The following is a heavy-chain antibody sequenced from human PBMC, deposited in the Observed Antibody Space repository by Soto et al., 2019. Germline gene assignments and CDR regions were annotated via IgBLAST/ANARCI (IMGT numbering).Heavy chain of an antibody. D-gene: IGHD4-4*01. V-gene: IGHV1-3*01. CDR2: INAGNGNT. CDR1: GYTFTSYA. Sequence: QVQLVQSGAEVKKPGASVKVSCKASGYTFTSYAMHWVRQAPGQRLEWMGWINAGNGNTKYSQKCQGRVTITRDTSASTAYMELSSLRSEDTAVYYCARDRNSRYYYYYMDVWGKGTTVTVSS. CDR3: ARDRNSRYYYYYMDV. J-gene: IGHJ6*03.